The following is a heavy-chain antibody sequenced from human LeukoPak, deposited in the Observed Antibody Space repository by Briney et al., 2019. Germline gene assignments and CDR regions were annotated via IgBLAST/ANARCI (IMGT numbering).Heavy chain of an antibody. J-gene: IGHJ5*02. Sequence: GESLKISCKVSGDSFTIYWIGWVRQMPGKGLNWMGIIYPGESDTRYGPSLQGQVTISADKSISTAYLQWSSLKASDSAMYYCARHRHPRGIMGGTKIDPWGPGTLVTVSS. D-gene: IGHD1-26*01. CDR1: GDSFTIYW. CDR2: IYPGESDT. V-gene: IGHV5-51*01. CDR3: ARHRHPRGIMGGTKIDP.